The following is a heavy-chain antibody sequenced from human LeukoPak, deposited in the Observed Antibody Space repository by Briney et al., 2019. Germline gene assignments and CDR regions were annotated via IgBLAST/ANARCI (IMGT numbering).Heavy chain of an antibody. Sequence: PGGSLRLSCAASGFTFSDYYMSWIRQAPGKGLEWVAVIYSGVNTYYADSVKGRFTISRDNSKNTLYLQMNSLRAEDTAVYYCARDLSYWGQGTLVTVSS. CDR3: ARDLSY. J-gene: IGHJ4*02. CDR1: GFTFSDYY. CDR2: IYSGVNT. V-gene: IGHV3-53*01.